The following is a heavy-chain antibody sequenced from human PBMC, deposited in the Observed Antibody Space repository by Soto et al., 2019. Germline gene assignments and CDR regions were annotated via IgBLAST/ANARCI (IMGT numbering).Heavy chain of an antibody. V-gene: IGHV1-69*13. CDR3: ARSDTAMGNFDY. CDR1: GGTFSSYA. CDR2: IIPIFGTA. J-gene: IGHJ4*02. D-gene: IGHD5-18*01. Sequence: GASVKVSCKASGGTFSSYAISWVRQAPGQGLEWMGGIIPIFGTANYAQKFQGRVTITADESTSTAYMELSSLRSEDTAVYYCARSDTAMGNFDYWGQGTLVTVSS.